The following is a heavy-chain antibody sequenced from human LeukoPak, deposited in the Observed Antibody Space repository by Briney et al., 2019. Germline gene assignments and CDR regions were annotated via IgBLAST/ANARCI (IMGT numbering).Heavy chain of an antibody. Sequence: PSETLSLTCAVSAYSISSGYYWGWIRQPPGKGLEWIGSIYHSGSTYYNPSLKSRVTISVDTSQNQFSLKLSSVTAADTAVYYCARGRIDYFDSSGYSGYFDYWGQGTLVTVSS. CDR1: AYSISSGYY. D-gene: IGHD3-22*01. CDR3: ARGRIDYFDSSGYSGYFDY. CDR2: IYHSGST. J-gene: IGHJ4*02. V-gene: IGHV4-38-2*01.